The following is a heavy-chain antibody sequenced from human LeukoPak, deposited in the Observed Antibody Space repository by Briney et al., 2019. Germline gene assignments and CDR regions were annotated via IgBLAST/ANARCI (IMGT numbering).Heavy chain of an antibody. CDR3: ARGDCSSTSCHFDY. J-gene: IGHJ4*02. V-gene: IGHV4-4*07. D-gene: IGHD2-2*01. Sequence: PSETLSLTCTVSGGSISSYYWSWIRQPAGKGLEWIGRIYTSGSTNYNPSLKSRVTMSVDTSKNQFSLKLSSVTAADTAVYYCARGDCSSTSCHFDYWGQGTLVTVSS. CDR1: GGSISSYY. CDR2: IYTSGST.